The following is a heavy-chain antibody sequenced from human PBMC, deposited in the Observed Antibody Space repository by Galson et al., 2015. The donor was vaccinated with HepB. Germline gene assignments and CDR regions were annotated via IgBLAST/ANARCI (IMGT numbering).Heavy chain of an antibody. CDR1: GFTFNSYA. J-gene: IGHJ4*02. D-gene: IGHD6-19*01. V-gene: IGHV3-30-3*01. Sequence: SLRLSCAASGFTFNSYALPWVRQAPASGLEPAAFLSYDGTNKSYADSVTGRFTISRDNSKNTLYLQMNSLRPEDTAVYYCAGEPYSSGWSKRGRYFDYWGQGALVTVSS. CDR3: AGEPYSSGWSKRGRYFDY. CDR2: LSYDGTNK.